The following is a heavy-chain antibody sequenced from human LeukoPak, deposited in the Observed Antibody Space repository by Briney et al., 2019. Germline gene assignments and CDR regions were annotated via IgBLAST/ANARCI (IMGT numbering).Heavy chain of an antibody. CDR2: IYYSGST. CDR1: GVSISSYY. J-gene: IGHJ3*02. Sequence: SETLSLTCTVSGVSISSYYWSWIRQPPGKGLEWIGYIYYSGSTNYNPSLKSRVTISVDTSKNHFSLKLSSVTAADTAVYYCARDGSYDAFDIWGQGTMVTVSS. V-gene: IGHV4-59*01. CDR3: ARDGSYDAFDI.